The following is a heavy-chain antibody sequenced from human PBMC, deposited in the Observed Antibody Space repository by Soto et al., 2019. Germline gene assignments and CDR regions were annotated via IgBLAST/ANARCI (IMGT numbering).Heavy chain of an antibody. D-gene: IGHD2-15*01. CDR3: ARISCKGGSCYFDFDH. Sequence: VKVSCKASGYSFKDHYMHWVRQAPGRGLEWVGIINPSGEHTNYAQQFRGRVAMTRDTSTSTAYMELRSLRSEDTAVYFCARISCKGGSCYFDFDHWGQGTLVTVSS. CDR1: GYSFKDHY. J-gene: IGHJ4*02. V-gene: IGHV1-46*02. CDR2: INPSGEHT.